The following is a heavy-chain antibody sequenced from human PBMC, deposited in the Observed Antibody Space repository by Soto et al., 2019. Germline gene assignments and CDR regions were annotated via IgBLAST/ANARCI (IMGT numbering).Heavy chain of an antibody. V-gene: IGHV1-46*01. D-gene: IGHD2-2*01. CDR3: AREAQIVVVPAAPGWWFDP. CDR2: INPSGGST. Sequence: ASVKVSCKASGYTFTSYYMHWVRQAPGQGLEWMGIINPSGGSTSYAQKFQGRVTMTRDTSTSTVYMELSSLRSEDTAVYYRAREAQIVVVPAAPGWWFDPWGQGTLVTVSS. CDR1: GYTFTSYY. J-gene: IGHJ5*02.